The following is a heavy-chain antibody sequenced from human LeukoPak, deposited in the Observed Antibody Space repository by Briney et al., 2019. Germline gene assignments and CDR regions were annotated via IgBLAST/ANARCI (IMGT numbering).Heavy chain of an antibody. CDR1: GVSISSSSYY. CDR2: IYYSGST. CDR3: ARQTYYYDSSGHPYWYFDL. V-gene: IGHV4-39*01. J-gene: IGHJ2*01. Sequence: SETLSLTCTVSGVSISSSSYYWGWIRQPPGKGLEWIGTIYYSGSTYYNPSLKSRLTMSVDTSKNQFSLKLSSVTVADTAVYYCARQTYYYDSSGHPYWYFDLWGRGTLVTVSS. D-gene: IGHD3-22*01.